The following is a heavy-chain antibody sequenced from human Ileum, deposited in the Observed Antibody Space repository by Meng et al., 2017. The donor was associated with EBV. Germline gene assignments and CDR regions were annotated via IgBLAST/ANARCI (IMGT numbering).Heavy chain of an antibody. Sequence: EVQLVESGGGLVPPGGSLRLSCAGSRFTFSSNWMHWVRQAPGKGLVWVSRIDGGGSSTSYADSVKGRFTISRDNAKNTLYLQVNSLRAEDTAVYYCARAEFSGPSLVDWGQGTLVTVDS. J-gene: IGHJ4*02. D-gene: IGHD5-12*01. CDR1: RFTFSSNW. CDR2: IDGGGSST. CDR3: ARAEFSGPSLVD. V-gene: IGHV3-74*01.